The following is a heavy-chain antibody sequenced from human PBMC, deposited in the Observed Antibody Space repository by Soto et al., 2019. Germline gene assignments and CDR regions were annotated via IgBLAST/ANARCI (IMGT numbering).Heavy chain of an antibody. J-gene: IGHJ6*02. V-gene: IGHV1-69*13. CDR2: IIPIFGTA. CDR1: GGTFSSYA. Sequence: SVKVSCKASGGTFSSYAISWVRQAPGQGLEWMGGIIPIFGTANYAQKFQGRVTITADESTSTAYMELSSLRSEDTAVYYCARGGGYDTRYYSCGMDVWGQGTTVTVSS. CDR3: ARGGGYDTRYYSCGMDV. D-gene: IGHD5-12*01.